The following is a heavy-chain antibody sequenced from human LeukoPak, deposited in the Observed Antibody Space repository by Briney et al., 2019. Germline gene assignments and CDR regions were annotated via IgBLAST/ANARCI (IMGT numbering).Heavy chain of an antibody. CDR3: AAGPYGGNTPFDY. Sequence: GGSLRLSCAASGFTFSSYAMSWVRQAPGRGLEWVSSPSPSGASIYYADSVKGRFTISRDDSKNTLYLQMNNLRAEDTALYYCAAGPYGGNTPFDYWGQGTLVTVSS. CDR1: GFTFSSYA. D-gene: IGHD4-23*01. V-gene: IGHV3-23*01. CDR2: PSPSGASI. J-gene: IGHJ4*02.